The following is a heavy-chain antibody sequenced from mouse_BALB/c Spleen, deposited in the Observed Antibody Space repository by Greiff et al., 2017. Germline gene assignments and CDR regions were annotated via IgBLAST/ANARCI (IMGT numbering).Heavy chain of an antibody. D-gene: IGHD2-12*01. CDR2: INSNGGST. J-gene: IGHJ4*01. Sequence: EVQVVESGGGLVKLGGSLKLSCAASGFTFSSYYMSWVRQTPEKRLELVAAINSNGGSTYYPDTVKGRFTISRDNAKNTLYLQMSSLKSEDTALYYCARQFYDDYYAMDYWGQGTSVTVSS. CDR1: GFTFSSYY. V-gene: IGHV5-6-2*01. CDR3: ARQFYDDYYAMDY.